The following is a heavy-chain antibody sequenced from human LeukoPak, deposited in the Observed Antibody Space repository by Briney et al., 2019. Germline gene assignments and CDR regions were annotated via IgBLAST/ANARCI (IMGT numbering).Heavy chain of an antibody. CDR1: GFTFSSYS. D-gene: IGHD3-3*01. CDR3: ARDAHYDFWSGYYSTWPLGY. CDR2: ISSSISYI. Sequence: PGGSLRLSCAASGFTFSSYSINWVRQAPGKGLEWVSSISSSISYIYHADSVKGRFTISRDNAKNSLYLQMNSLRAEDTAVYYCARDAHYDFWSGYYSTWPLGYWGQGTLVTVSS. V-gene: IGHV3-21*01. J-gene: IGHJ4*02.